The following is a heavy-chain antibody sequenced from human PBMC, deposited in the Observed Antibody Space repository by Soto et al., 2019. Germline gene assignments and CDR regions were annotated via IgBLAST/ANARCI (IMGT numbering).Heavy chain of an antibody. CDR3: ARYRYSGSYGAWDY. Sequence: HPGGSLRLSCAASGFTFSSYEMNWVRQAPGKGLEWVSYISSSGSTIYYADSVKGRFTISRDNAKNSLYLQMNSLRAEDTAVYYCARYRYSGSYGAWDYWGQGTLVTVSS. D-gene: IGHD1-26*01. J-gene: IGHJ4*02. CDR2: ISSSGSTI. V-gene: IGHV3-48*03. CDR1: GFTFSSYE.